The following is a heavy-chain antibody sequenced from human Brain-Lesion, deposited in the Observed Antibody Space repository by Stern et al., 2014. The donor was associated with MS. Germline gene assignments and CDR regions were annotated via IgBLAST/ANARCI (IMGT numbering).Heavy chain of an antibody. CDR3: ARSPATPSGYDRFDY. Sequence: EVQLVESGAEVKKPGESLKISCEASGYLFDDYWIGWVRQMSGRGLELVAIIFPRDSNTRYSPSVQGQVTISADKSIRTAHLQRSSRKASAPALFYCARSPATPSGYDRFDYWGQGALVTVSS. CDR1: GYLFDDYW. V-gene: IGHV5-51*03. CDR2: IFPRDSNT. D-gene: IGHD5-12*01. J-gene: IGHJ4*02.